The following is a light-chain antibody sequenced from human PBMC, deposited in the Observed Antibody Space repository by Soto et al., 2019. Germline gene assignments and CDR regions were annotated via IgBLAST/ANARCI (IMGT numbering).Light chain of an antibody. CDR3: QQYHYWWA. CDR2: GAS. CDR1: QSVSNNY. J-gene: IGKJ1*01. Sequence: EIVLTQSPGTLSLSPGERATLSCRASQSVSNNYLAWYQQKPGQAPRLLIYGASNRATGIPDRFSGSGSGTDFTLTISNLQSEDFAVYYCQQYHYWWAFGQGTKVDIK. V-gene: IGKV3-20*01.